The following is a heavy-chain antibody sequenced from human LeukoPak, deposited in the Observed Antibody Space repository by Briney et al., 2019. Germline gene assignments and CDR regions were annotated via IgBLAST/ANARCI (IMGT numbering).Heavy chain of an antibody. D-gene: IGHD3-22*01. CDR2: INVGNANT. Sequence: ASVKVSCTASGYTFTNFYMHWVRQAPGQGLEWMGWINVGNANTKYSQKLQGRVTITRDTSASTAYMELSTLRSEDTAVYYCARVPYYYDNNWFDPWGQGTLVTVSS. CDR1: GYTFTNFY. J-gene: IGHJ5*02. V-gene: IGHV1-3*01. CDR3: ARVPYYYDNNWFDP.